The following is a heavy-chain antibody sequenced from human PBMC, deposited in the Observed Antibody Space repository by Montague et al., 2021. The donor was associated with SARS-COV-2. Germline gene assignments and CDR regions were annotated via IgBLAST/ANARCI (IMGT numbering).Heavy chain of an antibody. D-gene: IGHD1-26*01. CDR2: IRTTGHT. CDR1: GASISTGIYY. Sequence: TLSLTYTVSGASISTGIYYWSWIRQPAGKGLEWIGRIRTTGHTDYXSSLESRVFMSVDTSTNQFSLSLTSVTAADTAVYFCARFGSGTLEFDLWGQGTLVTVSS. J-gene: IGHJ4*02. V-gene: IGHV4-61*02. CDR3: ARFGSGTLEFDL.